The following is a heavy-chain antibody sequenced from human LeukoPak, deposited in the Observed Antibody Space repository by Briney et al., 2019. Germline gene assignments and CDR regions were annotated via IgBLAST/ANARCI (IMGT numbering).Heavy chain of an antibody. CDR2: INPSGGST. J-gene: IGHJ4*02. CDR1: GYTFTSYY. D-gene: IGHD3-3*01. CDR3: ARDSNDFWSGYHYYFDY. Sequence: ASVKVSCKASGYTFTSYYMHWVRQAPGQGLEWMGIINPSGGSTSYAQKFQGRVTMTGDTSTSTVYMELSSLRSEDTAVYYCARDSNDFWSGYHYYFDYWGQGTLVTVSS. V-gene: IGHV1-46*01.